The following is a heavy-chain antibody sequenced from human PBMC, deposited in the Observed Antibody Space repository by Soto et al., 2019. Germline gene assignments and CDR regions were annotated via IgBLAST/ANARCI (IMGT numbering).Heavy chain of an antibody. D-gene: IGHD2-15*01. Sequence: ASVKFSCHSSCYPFTRYTMNWVRQAPGQRLEWMGWINPDNGNTKSSQKFQDRVIITRDTSASTAYMDLSSLRSEDTAVYYCARGIATGQLDPWGQGTLVTVSS. CDR1: CYPFTRYT. J-gene: IGHJ5*02. CDR3: ARGIATGQLDP. V-gene: IGHV1-3*01. CDR2: INPDNGNT.